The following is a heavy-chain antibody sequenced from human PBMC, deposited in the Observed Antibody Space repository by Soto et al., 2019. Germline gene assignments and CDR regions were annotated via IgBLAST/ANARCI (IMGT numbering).Heavy chain of an antibody. J-gene: IGHJ6*03. V-gene: IGHV4-31*03. CDR3: AGNTGCSSRARNYYYYMDV. D-gene: IGHD2-15*01. Sequence: SETLSLTCTVPGGSISSGGYYWSWIRQHPGKGLEWIGYIYYSGSTYYNPSLKSRVTISVDTSKNQFSLKLSSVTAADTAVYYWAGNTGCSSRARNYYYYMDVWGKGTAVTVSS. CDR1: GGSISSGGYY. CDR2: IYYSGST.